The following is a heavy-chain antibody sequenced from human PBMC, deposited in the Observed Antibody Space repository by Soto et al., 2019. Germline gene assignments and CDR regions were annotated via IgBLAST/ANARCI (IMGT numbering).Heavy chain of an antibody. CDR3: VRDFVDIVATTSYKNRYYGMDV. D-gene: IGHD5-12*01. CDR2: ISHSGSS. V-gene: IGHV4-4*02. J-gene: IGHJ6*02. CDR1: GGSISSNNW. Sequence: QVQLQESGPGLVKPSGTLSLTCAVSGGSISSNNWWSWVRQSPGKGLEWIGAISHSGSSNYNPSLKSRVTMSVDKSKNQFLLRVSSVTAADTAVYYCVRDFVDIVATTSYKNRYYGMDVWGRGTTVIVSS.